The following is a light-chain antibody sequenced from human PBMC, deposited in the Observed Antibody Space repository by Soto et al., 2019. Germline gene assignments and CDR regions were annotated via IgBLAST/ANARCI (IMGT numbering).Light chain of an antibody. Sequence: EIVLTQSPATLSLSPGERATLSCRASQSVSIYLAWYQRKPGQAPRLLIYDTSNRATVIPARFSGSGSGTDFTLTINSLEPEDVAVYYCQRRSYWRMYTFGQGTKLEIK. V-gene: IGKV3-11*01. CDR3: QRRSYWRMYT. J-gene: IGKJ2*01. CDR2: DTS. CDR1: QSVSIY.